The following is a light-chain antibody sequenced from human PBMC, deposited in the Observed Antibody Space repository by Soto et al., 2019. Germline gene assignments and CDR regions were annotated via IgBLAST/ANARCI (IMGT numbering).Light chain of an antibody. CDR1: TSDVGGYNY. Sequence: QSALTQPASVSGSPGQSITISYTGTTSDVGGYNYVSWYQQHPGKAPKLMIYEVSNRPSGVSNRFSGSKSGNTASLTIPGLQAEDEADYYCSSYTSSSTYVFGTGTKLTVL. J-gene: IGLJ1*01. CDR2: EVS. CDR3: SSYTSSSTYV. V-gene: IGLV2-14*01.